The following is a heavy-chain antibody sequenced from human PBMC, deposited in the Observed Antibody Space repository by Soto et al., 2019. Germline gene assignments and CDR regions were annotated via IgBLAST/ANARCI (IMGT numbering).Heavy chain of an antibody. CDR3: ATSPRSGMVATFDY. CDR1: GYTLTELS. D-gene: IGHD5-12*01. V-gene: IGHV1-24*01. Sequence: GASVKVSCKVSGYTLTELSMHWVRQAPGKGLEWMGGFDPEDGETIYAQKFQGRVTMTEDTSTDTAYMELSSLRSEDTAVYYCATSPRSGMVATFDYWGQGTLVTVSS. J-gene: IGHJ4*02. CDR2: FDPEDGET.